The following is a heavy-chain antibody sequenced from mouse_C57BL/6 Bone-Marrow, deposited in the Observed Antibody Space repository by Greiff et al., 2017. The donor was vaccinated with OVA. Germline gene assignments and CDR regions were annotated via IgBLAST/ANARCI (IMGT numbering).Heavy chain of an antibody. CDR1: GFTFSDYG. V-gene: IGHV5-15*01. D-gene: IGHD2-4*01. Sequence: EVQGVESGGGLVQPGGSLKLSCAASGFTFSDYGMAWVRQAPRKGPEWVAFISNLAYSIYYADTVTGRFTISRENAKNTLYLEMSSLRSEDTAMYYCARWFYDYDAFAYWGQGTLVTVSA. J-gene: IGHJ3*01. CDR3: ARWFYDYDAFAY. CDR2: ISNLAYSI.